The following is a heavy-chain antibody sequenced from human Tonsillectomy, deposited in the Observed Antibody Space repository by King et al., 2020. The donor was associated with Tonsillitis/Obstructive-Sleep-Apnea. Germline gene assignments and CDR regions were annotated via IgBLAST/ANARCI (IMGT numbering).Heavy chain of an antibody. CDR3: AREDIVPVPVVMGGGFDY. CDR2: INHSGST. CDR1: GGSFSGYY. J-gene: IGHJ4*02. V-gene: IGHV4-34*01. D-gene: IGHD2-2*01. Sequence: VQLPQWGAGLLKPSETLSLPCAVYGGSFSGYYWSWIRQPPGKGLEWIGEINHSGSTNYNPSLKSRVTISVDTSKKQFSLKLSSVTAADTAVYYCAREDIVPVPVVMGGGFDYWGQGTLVTVSS.